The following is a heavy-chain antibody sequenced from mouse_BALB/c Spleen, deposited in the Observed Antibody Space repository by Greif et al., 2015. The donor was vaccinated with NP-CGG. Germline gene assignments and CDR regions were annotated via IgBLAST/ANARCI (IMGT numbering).Heavy chain of an antibody. D-gene: IGHD1-2*01. CDR2: IWSGGST. J-gene: IGHJ3*01. CDR1: GFSLTSYG. CDR3: ASYYGYSFAY. Sequence: QVQLQQSGPGLVQPSQSLSITCTVSGFSLTSYGVHWVRQSPGKGLEWLGVIWSGGSTDYNEAFISILSISKDNSKSQVFFKMNSLQANDTAIDYCASYYGYSFAYWGQGTLVTVSA. V-gene: IGHV2-2*02.